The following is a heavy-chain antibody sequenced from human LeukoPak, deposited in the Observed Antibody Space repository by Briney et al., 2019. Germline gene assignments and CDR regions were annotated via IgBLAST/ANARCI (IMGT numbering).Heavy chain of an antibody. CDR1: GFTFRSYA. J-gene: IGHJ4*02. CDR2: ISSNGDST. D-gene: IGHD2-15*01. Sequence: PGGSLRLSCAASGFTFRSYAMHWVRQAPGKGLEYVSAISSNGDSTYYANSVKGRFSISRDNSKNTLYLQMGSLRAEDMAVYYCARDMGYCSGGSCYPTYFDYRGQGTLVTVSS. V-gene: IGHV3-64*01. CDR3: ARDMGYCSGGSCYPTYFDY.